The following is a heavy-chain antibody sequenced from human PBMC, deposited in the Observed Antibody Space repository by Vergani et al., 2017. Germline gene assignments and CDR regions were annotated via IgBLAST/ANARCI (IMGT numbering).Heavy chain of an antibody. CDR2: IVVGSGNT. J-gene: IGHJ6*03. Sequence: QMQLVQSGPEVKKPGTSVKVSCKASGFTFTSSAVQWVRQARGQRLEWIGWIVVGSGNTNYAQKFQERVTITRDMSTSTAYMELNSLRSEDTAVYYCAAGFLDPLHYYYYYMDVWGKGTTVTVSS. D-gene: IGHD3/OR15-3a*01. V-gene: IGHV1-58*01. CDR1: GFTFTSSA. CDR3: AAGFLDPLHYYYYYMDV.